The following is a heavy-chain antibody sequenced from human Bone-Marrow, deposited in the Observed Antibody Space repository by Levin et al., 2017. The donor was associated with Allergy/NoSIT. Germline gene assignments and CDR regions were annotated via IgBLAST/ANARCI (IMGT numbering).Heavy chain of an antibody. CDR2: IHNSGVT. Sequence: PSETLSLTCTVSGDSMSDFYWSWVRQPPGKGLEWIGYIHNSGVTNYKSSLKRRVTISIDTSKTLFSLKLSSVTAADTAIYYCTRLSYRGSGNSYIPIYVFDMWGQGTMVTVSS. CDR1: GDSMSDFY. J-gene: IGHJ3*02. V-gene: IGHV4-59*08. CDR3: TRLSYRGSGNSYIPIYVFDM. D-gene: IGHD3-10*01.